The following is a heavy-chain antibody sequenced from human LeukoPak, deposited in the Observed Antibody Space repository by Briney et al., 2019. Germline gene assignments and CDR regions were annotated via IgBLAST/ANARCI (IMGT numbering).Heavy chain of an antibody. D-gene: IGHD3-22*01. CDR3: ASHGTRDSSGYYPNDY. Sequence: SETLSLTCTVSGGSISSYYWSWIRRPAGKGLEWIGRIYTSGSTNYNPSLKSRVTMSVDTSKNQFSLKLSSVTAADTAVYYCASHGTRDSSGYYPNDYWGQGTLVTVSS. V-gene: IGHV4-4*07. J-gene: IGHJ4*02. CDR1: GGSISSYY. CDR2: IYTSGST.